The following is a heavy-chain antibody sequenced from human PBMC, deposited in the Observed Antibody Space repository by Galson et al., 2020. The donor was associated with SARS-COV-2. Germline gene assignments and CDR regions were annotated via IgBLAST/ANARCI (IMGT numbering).Heavy chain of an antibody. V-gene: IGHV1-8*02. CDR2: MTPNSGNT. J-gene: IGHJ4*02. CDR3: ARPYYDFWSGYLYYFDY. D-gene: IGHD3-3*01. CDR1: GYTFTSYD. Sequence: ASVTVSCKASGYTFTSYDINCVRQATGQGLAWMGWMTPNSGNTGYAHKFQGRVTMTRNTSISTAYMELSSLRSEDTAVYYCARPYYDFWSGYLYYFDYWGQGTLVTVSS.